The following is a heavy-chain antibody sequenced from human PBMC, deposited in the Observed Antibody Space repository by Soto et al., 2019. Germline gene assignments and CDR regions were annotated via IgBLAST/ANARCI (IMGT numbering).Heavy chain of an antibody. D-gene: IGHD3-22*01. CDR1: GFTFSSYA. CDR3: ARGMHDSSGYYFRFFDY. CDR2: ISYDGSNK. V-gene: IGHV3-30-3*01. Sequence: GGSLRLSCAASGFTFSSYAMHWVRQAPGKGLEWVAVISYDGSNKYYADSVKGRFTISRDNSKNTLYLQMNSLRAEDTAVYYCARGMHDSSGYYFRFFDYWGQGTLVTVSS. J-gene: IGHJ4*02.